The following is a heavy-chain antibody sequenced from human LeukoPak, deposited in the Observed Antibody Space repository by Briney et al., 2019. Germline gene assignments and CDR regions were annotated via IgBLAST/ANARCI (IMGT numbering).Heavy chain of an antibody. V-gene: IGHV4-39*07. Sequence: SETLSLTCAVSGGSINSSSYYWGWIRQPPGKGLEWIGSIYYGGSTYYNPSLKSRVTISVDMSKNQFSLKLSSVTAADTAVYYCARRPLLWFGELAEDWFDPWGQGTLVTVSS. CDR1: GGSINSSSYY. D-gene: IGHD3-10*01. CDR2: IYYGGST. J-gene: IGHJ5*02. CDR3: ARRPLLWFGELAEDWFDP.